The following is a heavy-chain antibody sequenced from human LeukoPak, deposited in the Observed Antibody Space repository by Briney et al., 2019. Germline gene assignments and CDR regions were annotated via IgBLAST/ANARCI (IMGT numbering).Heavy chain of an antibody. V-gene: IGHV1-2*02. D-gene: IGHD3-22*01. Sequence: GASVKVSCKASGYTFTGYYMHWVRQAPGQGLEWMGWINPNSGGTNYAQKFQGRVTMTRDTSISTAYMELSRLRSDDTAVYYCARGDYYDSSGYFYVVPGYYYYYMDVWGKGTTVTISS. CDR2: INPNSGGT. CDR3: ARGDYYDSSGYFYVVPGYYYYYMDV. J-gene: IGHJ6*03. CDR1: GYTFTGYY.